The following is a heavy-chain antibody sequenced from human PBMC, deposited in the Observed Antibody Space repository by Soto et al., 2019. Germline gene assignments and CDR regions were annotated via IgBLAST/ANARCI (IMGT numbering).Heavy chain of an antibody. V-gene: IGHV3-30-3*01. Sequence: GGSLRLSCAASGFTFSSYAMHWVRQAPGKGLEWVAVISYDGSNKYYADSVKGRFTISRDNSKNTLYLQMNSLRAEDTAVYYCARDKAFDYWGQGTLGTVSS. CDR3: ARDKAFDY. CDR2: ISYDGSNK. J-gene: IGHJ4*02. CDR1: GFTFSSYA.